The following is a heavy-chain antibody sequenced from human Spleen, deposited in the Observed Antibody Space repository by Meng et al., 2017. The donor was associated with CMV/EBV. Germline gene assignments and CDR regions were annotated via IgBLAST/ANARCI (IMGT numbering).Heavy chain of an antibody. J-gene: IGHJ4*02. CDR3: ARARAYDLAVHY. Sequence: SETLSLTCTVSGGSISSSSYYWGWVRQPPGKGLEWIGSVYYSGSTYYNPSLKSRVTISVDTSKNQFSLKLSSVTAADTAVYYCARARAYDLAVHYWGQGTLVTVSS. V-gene: IGHV4-39*07. D-gene: IGHD3-3*01. CDR1: GGSISSSSYY. CDR2: VYYSGST.